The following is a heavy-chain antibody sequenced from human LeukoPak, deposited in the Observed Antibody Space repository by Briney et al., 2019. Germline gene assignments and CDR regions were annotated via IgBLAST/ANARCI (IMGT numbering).Heavy chain of an antibody. CDR3: ARDCPYSSSWFGNYYYYYMDV. CDR2: TYYRSKWYN. J-gene: IGHJ6*03. CDR1: GDSVSSNSAA. Sequence: SQTLSLTCAISGDSVSSNSAAWNWIRQSPSRGLEWLGRTYYRSKWYNDYAVSVKSRITINPDTSKNQFSLQLNSVTPEDTAVYYCARDCPYSSSWFGNYYYYYMDVWGKGTTVTVSS. V-gene: IGHV6-1*01. D-gene: IGHD6-13*01.